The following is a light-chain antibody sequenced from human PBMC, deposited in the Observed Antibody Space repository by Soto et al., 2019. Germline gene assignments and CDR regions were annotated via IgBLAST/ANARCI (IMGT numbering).Light chain of an antibody. CDR1: SSDVGSYNF. V-gene: IGLV2-14*01. CDR2: DVS. CDR3: SSYTSSSTLTV. J-gene: IGLJ1*01. Sequence: QSALTQPASVSGSPGQSITISCTGTSSDVGSYNFVSWYQQHPGKAPKLMIYDVSHRPSGVSNRFSGSKSGNTASLTISGGQAEDEADYYSSSYTSSSTLTVFGTGTKLTVL.